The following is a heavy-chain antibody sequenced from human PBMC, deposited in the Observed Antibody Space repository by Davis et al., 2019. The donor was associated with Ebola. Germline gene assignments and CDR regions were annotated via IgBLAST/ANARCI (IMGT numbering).Heavy chain of an antibody. Sequence: HTGGSLRLSCVASGFTFSSYWMHWVRQGPGKGLVWVSRINSDGSSTSYADSVKGRFTIPRDNAKNTLYLQMNSLRAEDTAVYYCAREGVGYYYGSGSYYYYGMDVWGQGTTVTVSS. CDR2: INSDGSST. J-gene: IGHJ6*02. D-gene: IGHD3-10*01. V-gene: IGHV3-74*01. CDR1: GFTFSSYW. CDR3: AREGVGYYYGSGSYYYYGMDV.